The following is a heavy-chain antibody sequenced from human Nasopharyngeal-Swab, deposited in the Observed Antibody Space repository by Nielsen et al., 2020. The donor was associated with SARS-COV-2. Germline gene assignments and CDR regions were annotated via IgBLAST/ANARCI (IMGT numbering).Heavy chain of an antibody. CDR2: IYYSGST. CDR3: AREISGQGY. CDR1: GGSISSYY. V-gene: IGHV4-59*12. Sequence: SETLSLTCTVSGGSISSYYWSWIRQPPGKGLEWIGYIYYSGSTNYNPSLKSRVTISVDTSKNQFSLKLSSVTAADTAVYYCAREISGQGYWGQGTLVTVSS. D-gene: IGHD6-19*01. J-gene: IGHJ4*02.